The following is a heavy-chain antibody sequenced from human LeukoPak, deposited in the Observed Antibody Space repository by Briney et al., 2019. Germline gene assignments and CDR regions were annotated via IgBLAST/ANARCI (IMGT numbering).Heavy chain of an antibody. CDR3: ASPTYSSSFYYYYGMDV. D-gene: IGHD6-13*01. V-gene: IGHV3-30-3*01. CDR1: GFTFSSYA. Sequence: GGSLRLSCAASGFTFSSYAMHWVRQAPGKGPEWVAVISYDGSNKYYADSVKGRFTISRDNSKNTLYLQMNSLRAEDTAVYYCASPTYSSSFYYYYGMDVWGQGTTVTVSS. CDR2: ISYDGSNK. J-gene: IGHJ6*02.